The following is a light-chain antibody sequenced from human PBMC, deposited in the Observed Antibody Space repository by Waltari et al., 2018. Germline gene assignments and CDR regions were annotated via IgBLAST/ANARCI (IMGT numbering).Light chain of an antibody. CDR1: NSTIGAGYD. CDR3: QAYDSRLSGL. V-gene: IGLV1-40*01. Sequence: QSVLTQPPSVSGAPGQMVTISCTGSNSTIGAGYDVHWYQQVPGTAPKLLIYDTNNRPSGVPDRFSGSKAGTTASLAITGLQAEDEADYYCQAYDSRLSGLFGGGTRVTVL. CDR2: DTN. J-gene: IGLJ2*01.